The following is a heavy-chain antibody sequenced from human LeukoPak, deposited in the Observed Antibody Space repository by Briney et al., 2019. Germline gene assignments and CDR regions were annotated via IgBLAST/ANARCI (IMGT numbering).Heavy chain of an antibody. CDR2: INHSGTT. V-gene: IGHV4-34*01. J-gene: IGHJ2*01. Sequence: SETLSLTCAVYGGSFGAYYWSWIRQSPGEGLEWIGEINHSGTTNYNPSLKSRVTISIDTSKNQFSLKLSSVTAADTAMYYCVRATTVVRRFFGLWGRGTLIIVSS. D-gene: IGHD4-23*01. CDR3: VRATTVVRRFFGL. CDR1: GGSFGAYY.